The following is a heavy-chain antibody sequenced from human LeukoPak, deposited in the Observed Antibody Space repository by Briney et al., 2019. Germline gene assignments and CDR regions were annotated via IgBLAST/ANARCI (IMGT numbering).Heavy chain of an antibody. Sequence: GQSLKISCKGSGYGFTTYWIDWVRQMPGKGLDWMGLIYPGDSDTRYSPSFQGQVTISADQSISTAYLQLSSLRASDTAIYYCARQEAASGAGYFLHWGQGTLVTVSS. V-gene: IGHV5-51*01. CDR2: IYPGDSDT. J-gene: IGHJ1*01. CDR3: ARQEAASGAGYFLH. CDR1: GYGFTTYW. D-gene: IGHD2-15*01.